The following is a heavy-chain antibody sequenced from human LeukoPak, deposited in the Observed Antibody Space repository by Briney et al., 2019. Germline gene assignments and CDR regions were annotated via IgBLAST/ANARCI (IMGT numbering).Heavy chain of an antibody. CDR2: ISSSGSTI. CDR3: ARDNSYFDY. V-gene: IGHV3-48*03. Sequence: GGSLRLSCAASGFTFNEMNWVRQAPGKGLEWVSYISSSGSTIYYADSVKGRFTISRDNAKNSLYLQMDSLRAEDTAVYYCARDNSYFDYWGQGTLVTVSS. D-gene: IGHD2/OR15-2a*01. J-gene: IGHJ4*02. CDR1: GFTFNE.